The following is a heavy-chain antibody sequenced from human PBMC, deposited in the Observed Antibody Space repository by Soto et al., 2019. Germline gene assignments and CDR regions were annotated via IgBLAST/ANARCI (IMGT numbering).Heavy chain of an antibody. D-gene: IGHD3-22*01. V-gene: IGHV4-34*01. J-gene: IGHJ5*02. Sequence: SETLSLTCAVYGGSFSGYYWSWIRQPPGKGLEWIGEINHSGSTNYNPSLKSRVTISVDTSKNQFSLKLSSVTAADTAVYYYARGFITMIAQAWGQGTLVTVSS. CDR3: ARGFITMIAQA. CDR1: GGSFSGYY. CDR2: INHSGST.